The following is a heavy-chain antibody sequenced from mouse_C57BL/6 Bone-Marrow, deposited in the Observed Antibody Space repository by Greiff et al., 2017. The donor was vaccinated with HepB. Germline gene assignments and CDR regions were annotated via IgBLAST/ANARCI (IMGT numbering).Heavy chain of an antibody. CDR2: INPYNGGT. J-gene: IGHJ4*01. V-gene: IGHV1-19*01. D-gene: IGHD1-1*01. Sequence: VQLKQSGPVLVKPGASVKMSCKASGYTFTDYYMNWVKQSHGKSLEWIGVINPYNGGTSYNQKFKGKATLTVDKSSSTAYMELNSLTSEDSAVYYCAPLITTVPYAMDYWGQGTSVTVSS. CDR3: APLITTVPYAMDY. CDR1: GYTFTDYY.